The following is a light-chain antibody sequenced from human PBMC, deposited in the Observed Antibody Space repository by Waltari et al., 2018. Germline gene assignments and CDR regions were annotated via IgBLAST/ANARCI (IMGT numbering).Light chain of an antibody. CDR2: AAS. CDR1: PSISSY. V-gene: IGKV1-39*01. CDR3: QQSYSTPRYT. J-gene: IGKJ2*01. Sequence: DIQMTQSPSSLSASVGDRVTITCRASPSISSYLNWYHQKPGKAPKLLIYAASSLQSGVPSRFSGSGSGTDFTLTISSLQPEDFATYYCQQSYSTPRYTFGQGTKLEIK.